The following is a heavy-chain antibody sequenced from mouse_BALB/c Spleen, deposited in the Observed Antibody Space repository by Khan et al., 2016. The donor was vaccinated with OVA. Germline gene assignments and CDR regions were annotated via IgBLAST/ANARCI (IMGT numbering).Heavy chain of an antibody. CDR3: SRSTYKYAFAY. V-gene: IGHV3-8*02. CDR2: MISSGYT. Sequence: DVKLLESGPSLVQPSQTLSLTCSVTGDSITSGFWSWVRKFPGNKLEYMGYMISSGYTYYNPSLNGRFSIARHTAKTQYYLQLNSVTTEDTATCDCSRSTYKYAFAYWGQGALVTVSA. CDR1: GDSITSGF. D-gene: IGHD1-3*01. J-gene: IGHJ3*01.